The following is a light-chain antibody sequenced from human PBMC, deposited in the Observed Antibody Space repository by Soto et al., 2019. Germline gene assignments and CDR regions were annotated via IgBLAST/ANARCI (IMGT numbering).Light chain of an antibody. J-gene: IGLJ1*01. CDR1: SSDVGGYNY. Sequence: QSVLTQPASVSGSPGQSITISCTGTSSDVGGYNYVSWYQHHPGKAPKLMIYDVSNRPSGVSNRFSGSKSGNTASLTISGLQAEDEADYYCSSYTGSSTLLYVFGTGTKVTVL. V-gene: IGLV2-14*03. CDR3: SSYTGSSTLLYV. CDR2: DVS.